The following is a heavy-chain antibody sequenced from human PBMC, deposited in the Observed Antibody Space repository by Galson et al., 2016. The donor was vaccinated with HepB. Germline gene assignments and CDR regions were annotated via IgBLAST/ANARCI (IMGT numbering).Heavy chain of an antibody. V-gene: IGHV3-21*06. D-gene: IGHD3-9*01. CDR3: ARGSNYDILTGYLS. Sequence: SLRLSCAASGFTFITYSMNWVRQAPGMGLEWVSSISGTGTYIYYAESVKGRFTISRDNAKNLLYLQMNSLRAEDTAVYYCARGSNYDILTGYLSWGQGTLVTVSS. J-gene: IGHJ4*02. CDR2: ISGTGTYI. CDR1: GFTFITYS.